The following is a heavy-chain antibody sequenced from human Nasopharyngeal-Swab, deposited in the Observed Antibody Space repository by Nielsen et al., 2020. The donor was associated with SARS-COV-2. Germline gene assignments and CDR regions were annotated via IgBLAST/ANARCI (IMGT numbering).Heavy chain of an antibody. CDR2: ISSSGSTI. V-gene: IGHV3-48*03. D-gene: IGHD6-6*01. CDR3: ARGWEYSSSSPNWFDP. CDR1: GFTFSSYE. J-gene: IGHJ5*02. Sequence: GESLKISCAASGFTFSSYEMNWVRQAPGKGLEWVSYISSSGSTIHYADSVKGRFTISRDNAKNSLYLQMNSLRAEDTAVYYCARGWEYSSSSPNWFDPWGQGTLVTVSS.